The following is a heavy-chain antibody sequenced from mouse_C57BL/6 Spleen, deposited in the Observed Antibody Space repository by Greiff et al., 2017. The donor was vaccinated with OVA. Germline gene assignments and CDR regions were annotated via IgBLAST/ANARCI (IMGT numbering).Heavy chain of an antibody. V-gene: IGHV2-2*01. J-gene: IGHJ4*01. D-gene: IGHD4-1*01. CDR2: IWSGGST. CDR3: ARNPANWDPYYAMDY. Sequence: QVHVKQSGPGLVQPSQSLSITCTVSGFSLTSYGVHWVRQSPGKGLAWLGVIWSGGSTDYNAAFISRLSISKDNSKSQVFFKMNSLQADDTAIYYCARNPANWDPYYAMDYWGQGTSVTVSS. CDR1: GFSLTSYG.